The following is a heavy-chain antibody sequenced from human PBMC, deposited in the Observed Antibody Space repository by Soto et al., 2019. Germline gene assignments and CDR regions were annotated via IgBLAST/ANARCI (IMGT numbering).Heavy chain of an antibody. CDR3: ARDRRVAARLEWCDP. Sequence: PSATMSLTCHVSGGSIISYYWIWIRQPPGKGLEWIGYIYYSGSTNYNPSLKSRVTISVDTSKNQFSLKLSSVTAADTAVYYCARDRRVAARLEWCDPWGQGTVVTGSS. V-gene: IGHV4-59*01. CDR2: IYYSGST. D-gene: IGHD6-6*01. J-gene: IGHJ5*02. CDR1: GGSIISYY.